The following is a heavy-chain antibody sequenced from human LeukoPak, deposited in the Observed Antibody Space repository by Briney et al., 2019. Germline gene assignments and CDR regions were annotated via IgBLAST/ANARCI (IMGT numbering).Heavy chain of an antibody. CDR1: GYSFTSYW. D-gene: IGHD2-15*01. V-gene: IGHV5-51*01. Sequence: GESLKISCKGSGYSFTSYWIGWVRQMPGKGLEWMGIIYPGDSDTRYSPSSQGQVTISADKSISTAYLQWSSLKASDTAMYYCARQSCSGGSCYYFDYWGQGTLVTVSS. J-gene: IGHJ4*02. CDR3: ARQSCSGGSCYYFDY. CDR2: IYPGDSDT.